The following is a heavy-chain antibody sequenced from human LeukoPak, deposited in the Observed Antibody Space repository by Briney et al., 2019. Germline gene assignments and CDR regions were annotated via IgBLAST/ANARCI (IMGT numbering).Heavy chain of an antibody. CDR2: INPSGGST. J-gene: IGHJ6*03. CDR1: GYTFTGYY. Sequence: ASVKVSCKASGYTFTGYYMHWVRQAPGQGLEWMGIINPSGGSTSYAQKFQGRVTMTRDTSTSTVYMELSSLRSEDTAVYYCARDRIEYSSSSDYYYYMDVWGKGTTVTVSS. CDR3: ARDRIEYSSSSDYYYYMDV. D-gene: IGHD6-6*01. V-gene: IGHV1-46*01.